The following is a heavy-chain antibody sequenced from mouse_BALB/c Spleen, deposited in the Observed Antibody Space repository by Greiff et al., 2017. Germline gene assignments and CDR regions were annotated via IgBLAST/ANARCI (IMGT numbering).Heavy chain of an antibody. Sequence: EVMLVESGGDLVKPGGSLKLSCAASGFTFSSYGMSWVRQTPDKRLEWVATISSGGSYTYYPDSVKGRFTISRDNAKNTLYLQMSSLKSEDTAMYYCARHRYDTAWFAYWGQGTLVTVSA. D-gene: IGHD2-14*01. CDR1: GFTFSSYG. J-gene: IGHJ3*01. CDR3: ARHRYDTAWFAY. V-gene: IGHV5-6*01. CDR2: ISSGGSYT.